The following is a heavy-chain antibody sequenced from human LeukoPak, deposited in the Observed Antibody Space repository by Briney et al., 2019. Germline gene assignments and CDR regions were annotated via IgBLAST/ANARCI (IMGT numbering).Heavy chain of an antibody. D-gene: IGHD3-22*01. CDR3: ARDPDRYSSGYSDAFDI. V-gene: IGHV3-48*03. Sequence: PGGSLRLSCAASGFTFSSYEMNWVRQAPGKGLEWGSYISSSDSTIYYAESVKSRFTISRDNAKNSLYLQMNSLRAEDKAVYYCARDPDRYSSGYSDAFDIWGQGTMVTVSS. CDR2: ISSSDSTI. CDR1: GFTFSSYE. J-gene: IGHJ3*02.